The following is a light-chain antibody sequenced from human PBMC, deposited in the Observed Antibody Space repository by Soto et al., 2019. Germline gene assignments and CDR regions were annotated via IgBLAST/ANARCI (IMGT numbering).Light chain of an antibody. CDR3: SSYAGSNWYV. J-gene: IGLJ1*01. CDR1: NSDVGGYY. V-gene: IGLV2-8*01. Sequence: QSALTQPPSASGSPGQSVTISCTGTNSDVGGYYVSWYQQYPGKAPKLIIYEVNERPSVVPDRFSGSKSGNTASLTVSGLQTADEADYYCSSYAGSNWYVFGTGTKLTVL. CDR2: EVN.